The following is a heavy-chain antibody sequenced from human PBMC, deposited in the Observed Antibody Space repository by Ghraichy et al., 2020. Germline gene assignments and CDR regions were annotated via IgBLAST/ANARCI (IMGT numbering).Heavy chain of an antibody. J-gene: IGHJ4*02. CDR3: AKPLVDTAPRHFDS. Sequence: GGSLRLSCAASGFVFRTFGMYWVRQAPGKGLEWVVFIEFDGHIKYYSDSVRGRFTVSRDNSMNTLYLQMDSLTTADTAVYFCAKPLVDTAPRHFDSWGQGTLVTVSS. D-gene: IGHD5-18*01. CDR2: IEFDGHIK. CDR1: GFVFRTFG. V-gene: IGHV3-30*02.